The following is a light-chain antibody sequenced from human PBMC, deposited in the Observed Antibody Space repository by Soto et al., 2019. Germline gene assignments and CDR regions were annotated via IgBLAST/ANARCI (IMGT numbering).Light chain of an antibody. Sequence: DIPMTQSPSSLSASVGDRVTITCQARQDITNYLNWYQQKPGRAPRLLLYDASSLETGVPSRFSGSGSGTDFTLTISSLQPEDVATYYCQHYDHLPITFGQGTRLEIK. CDR2: DAS. CDR1: QDITNY. J-gene: IGKJ5*01. CDR3: QHYDHLPIT. V-gene: IGKV1-33*01.